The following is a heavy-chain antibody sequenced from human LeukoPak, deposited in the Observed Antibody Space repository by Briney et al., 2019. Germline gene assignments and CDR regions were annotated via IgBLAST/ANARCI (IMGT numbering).Heavy chain of an antibody. CDR1: GFTFDDYA. CDR2: INWNGGST. J-gene: IGHJ4*02. Sequence: GGSLRLSCAASGFTFDDYAMHWVRQAPGKGLEWVSAINWNGGSTGYADSVKGRFTISRDNAKNSLYLQMNSLRAEDTALYYCARNFGGGDSSGPYYWGQGTLVTVSS. V-gene: IGHV3-20*04. D-gene: IGHD3-22*01. CDR3: ARNFGGGDSSGPYY.